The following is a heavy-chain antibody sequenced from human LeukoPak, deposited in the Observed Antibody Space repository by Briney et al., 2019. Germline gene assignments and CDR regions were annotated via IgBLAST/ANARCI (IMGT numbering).Heavy chain of an antibody. CDR2: ISSSSSYI. CDR3: ASTRLRIAVAGTVFDP. Sequence: GGSLRLSCAASGFTFSSYSMNWVRQAPGKGLEWVSSISSSSSYIYYAGSVKGRFTISRDNAKNSLYLQMNSLRAEDTAVYYCASTRLRIAVAGTVFDPWGQGTLVTVSS. V-gene: IGHV3-21*01. J-gene: IGHJ5*02. CDR1: GFTFSSYS. D-gene: IGHD6-19*01.